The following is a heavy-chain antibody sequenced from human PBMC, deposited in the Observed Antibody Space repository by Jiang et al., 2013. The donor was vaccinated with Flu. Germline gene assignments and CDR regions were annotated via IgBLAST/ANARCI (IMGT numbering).Heavy chain of an antibody. CDR3: ARAQDELSI. CDR1: GGSLSSYY. J-gene: IGHJ3*02. CDR2: IYHSGST. D-gene: IGHD5-24*01. V-gene: IGHV4-59*01. Sequence: GPGLVKPSETLSLTCTVSGGSLSSYYWSWIRQPPGKGLEWIGYIYHSGSTNYNPSLKSRVTISVDTSKNQFSLRLSSVTAADTAIYYCARAQDELSIWGQGTMVTVSS.